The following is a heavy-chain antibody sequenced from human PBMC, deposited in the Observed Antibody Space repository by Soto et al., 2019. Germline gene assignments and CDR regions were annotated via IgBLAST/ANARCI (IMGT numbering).Heavy chain of an antibody. D-gene: IGHD3-3*01. Sequence: ASVKVSCKASGYTFTSYGISWVRQAPGQGLEWMGWISAHNGNTNFAQKLQGRVTMTTDTSTSTAYMELRSLRSDDTAVYYCARDPSIVFIPGARTNNWFDPWGQGTLVTVSS. CDR1: GYTFTSYG. J-gene: IGHJ5*02. V-gene: IGHV1-18*01. CDR3: ARDPSIVFIPGARTNNWFDP. CDR2: ISAHNGNT.